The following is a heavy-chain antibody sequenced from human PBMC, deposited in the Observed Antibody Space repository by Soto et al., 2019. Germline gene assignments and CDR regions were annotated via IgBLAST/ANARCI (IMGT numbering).Heavy chain of an antibody. CDR1: GYTFTSYG. CDR3: ARFRLWFGELPPYGMDV. J-gene: IGHJ6*02. CDR2: ISAYNGNT. D-gene: IGHD3-10*01. V-gene: IGHV1-18*01. Sequence: ASVMVSCKASGYTFTSYGISWVRQAPGQGLEWMGWISAYNGNTNYAQKLQGRVTMTTDTSTSTAYMELRSLRSDDTAVYYCARFRLWFGELPPYGMDVWGQGTTVTVSS.